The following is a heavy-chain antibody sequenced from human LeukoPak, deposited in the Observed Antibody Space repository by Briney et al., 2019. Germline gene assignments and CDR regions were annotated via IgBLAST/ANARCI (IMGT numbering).Heavy chain of an antibody. CDR2: IDHSGNT. CDR1: DGSLSGYY. D-gene: IGHD2-15*01. CDR3: ARVVAHFDY. J-gene: IGHJ4*02. Sequence: PSETPSLTCAVYDGSLSGYYWTWIRQPPGKGLEWIGEIDHSGNTNYNPSLKSRVTISVDTSKNQFSLNLSSVTAADTAVYYCARVVAHFDYWGQGTLVTVSS. V-gene: IGHV4-34*01.